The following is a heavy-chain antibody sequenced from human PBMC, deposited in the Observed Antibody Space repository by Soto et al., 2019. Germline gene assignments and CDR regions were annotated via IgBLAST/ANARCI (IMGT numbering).Heavy chain of an antibody. CDR1: GFTFSSYG. J-gene: IGHJ6*02. CDR3: AREGLELLDGMDV. Sequence: QVQLVESGGGVVQPGRSLRLSCAASGFTFSSYGMHWVRQAPGKGLEWVAVIWYDGSNKYYADSVKGRFTISRDNSKNTLYLQMNSLRAEDTAVYYCAREGLELLDGMDVWGQGTTDTVSS. V-gene: IGHV3-33*01. D-gene: IGHD1-7*01. CDR2: IWYDGSNK.